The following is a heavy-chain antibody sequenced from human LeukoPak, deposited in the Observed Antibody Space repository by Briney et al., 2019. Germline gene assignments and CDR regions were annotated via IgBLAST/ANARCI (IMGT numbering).Heavy chain of an antibody. Sequence: GGSLRLSCAASRFTFSSYGMSWVRQAPGKGLEGVSGISASGGSTYYADFVKGRFTISRDNPKNTLYLQMNSLRAEDTAVYYCAKDRLPLSSAYYYLPFDYWGQGTLVTVSS. V-gene: IGHV3-23*01. CDR3: AKDRLPLSSAYYYLPFDY. J-gene: IGHJ4*02. CDR1: RFTFSSYG. D-gene: IGHD3-22*01. CDR2: ISASGGST.